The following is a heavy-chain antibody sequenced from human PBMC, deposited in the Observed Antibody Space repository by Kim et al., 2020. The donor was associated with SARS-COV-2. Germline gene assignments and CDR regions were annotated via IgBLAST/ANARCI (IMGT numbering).Heavy chain of an antibody. Sequence: TSYAQKFQGRVTMTRDTSTSTVYMELSSLRSEDTAVYYCARDRYSSSADYWGQGTLVTVSS. CDR3: ARDRYSSSADY. CDR2: T. D-gene: IGHD6-6*01. V-gene: IGHV1-46*01. J-gene: IGHJ4*02.